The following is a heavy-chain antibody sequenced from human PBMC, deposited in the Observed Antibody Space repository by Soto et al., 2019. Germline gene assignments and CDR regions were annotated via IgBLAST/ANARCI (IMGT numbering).Heavy chain of an antibody. D-gene: IGHD1-26*01. J-gene: IGHJ4*02. CDR1: GFTFSSYG. CDR2: ISYDGSNK. CDR3: AKDMGMMDSGSYGGDY. Sequence: GGSPRLSCAASGFTFSSYGMHWVRQAPGKGLEWVAIISYDGSNKYYADSVKGRFTISRDNSKNALFLQMNSLRAEDTAVYYCAKDMGMMDSGSYGGDYWGQGTLVTVSS. V-gene: IGHV3-30*18.